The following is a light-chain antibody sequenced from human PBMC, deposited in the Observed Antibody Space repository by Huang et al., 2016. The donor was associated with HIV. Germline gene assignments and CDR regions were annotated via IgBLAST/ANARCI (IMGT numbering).Light chain of an antibody. Sequence: EIVLTQSPATLSLSPGERAALSCRATKSINNNLAWYQQKPGQSPRLLIYGASTRATGIPARFRGSGSGTEFTLTISSLQSEDFAVYYCQQYNNWPPLLTFGGGTKVEIK. CDR3: QQYNNWPPLLT. V-gene: IGKV3-15*01. CDR2: GAS. CDR1: KSINNN. J-gene: IGKJ4*01.